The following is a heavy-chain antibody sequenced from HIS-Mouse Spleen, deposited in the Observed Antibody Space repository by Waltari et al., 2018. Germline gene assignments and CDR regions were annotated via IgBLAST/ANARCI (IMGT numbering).Heavy chain of an antibody. J-gene: IGHJ4*02. CDR3: AKDKHHAFDY. CDR2: ISYDGSNK. Sequence: QVQLVESGGGVVQPGRSLRLACADSGFTFSSYGMHWVSQAPGKGLEWVAVISYDGSNKYYADSVKGRFTISRDNSKNTLYLQMNSLRAEDTAVYYCAKDKHHAFDYWGQGTLVTVSS. V-gene: IGHV3-30*18. CDR1: GFTFSSYG.